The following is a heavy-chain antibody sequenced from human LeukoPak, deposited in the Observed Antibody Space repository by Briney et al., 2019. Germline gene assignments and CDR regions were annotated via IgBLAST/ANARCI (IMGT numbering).Heavy chain of an antibody. J-gene: IGHJ4*02. CDR3: ARVVKSGPSHYFDN. D-gene: IGHD3-3*01. CDR1: GLNFRDQW. CDR2: IKPDGSEK. V-gene: IGHV3-7*01. Sequence: GGSLRLSCAGSGLNFRDQWMSWLRQAPEKGPEWVAHIKPDGSEKYYVDSVKGRFIISRDDARNSLSLQMNSLRAGDTAVYYCARVVKSGPSHYFDNWGQGTLVTVSS.